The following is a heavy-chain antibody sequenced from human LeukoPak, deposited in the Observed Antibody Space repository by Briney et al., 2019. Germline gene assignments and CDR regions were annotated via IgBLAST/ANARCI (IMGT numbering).Heavy chain of an antibody. CDR2: ISAYNGNT. CDR1: GYTFTSYG. CDR3: ARDSSSWYPDYFDY. J-gene: IGHJ4*02. V-gene: IGHV1-18*01. Sequence: ASVKVSCKASGYTFTSYGISWVRQAPGQGLERMGWISAYNGNTNYAQKLQGRVTMTTDTSTSTAYMELRSLRSDDTAVYYCARDSSSWYPDYFDYWGQGTLVTVSS. D-gene: IGHD6-13*01.